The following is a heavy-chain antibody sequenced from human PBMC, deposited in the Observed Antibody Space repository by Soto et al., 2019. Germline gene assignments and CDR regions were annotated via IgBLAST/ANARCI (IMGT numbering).Heavy chain of an antibody. CDR3: ARATRPYYYYYGMDV. CDR1: VFTFSSYG. V-gene: IGHV3-33*01. J-gene: IGHJ6*02. Sequence: WWSLRLSCAASVFTFSSYGMHWVRQAPGKRLEWVAVIWYDGSNKYYADSVKGRFTTSRDNSKNTLYLQMNSLRAEDTAVYYCARATRPYYYYYGMDVWGQGTTVTVS. D-gene: IGHD6-6*01. CDR2: IWYDGSNK.